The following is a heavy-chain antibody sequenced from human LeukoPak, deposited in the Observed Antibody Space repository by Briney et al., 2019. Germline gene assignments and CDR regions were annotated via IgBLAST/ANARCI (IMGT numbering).Heavy chain of an antibody. CDR1: GFTFNSYT. CDR3: ATLIAAAGLGY. Sequence: PGGSLRLSCAASGFTFNSYTMNWVRQAPGQGLEWVSFISSGSDTTYYADSVKGRFTISRDNAKNSLSPQMNSLSAEDTAVYYCATLIAAAGLGYWGQGTLVTVSS. J-gene: IGHJ4*02. D-gene: IGHD6-13*01. CDR2: ISSGSDTT. V-gene: IGHV3-48*01.